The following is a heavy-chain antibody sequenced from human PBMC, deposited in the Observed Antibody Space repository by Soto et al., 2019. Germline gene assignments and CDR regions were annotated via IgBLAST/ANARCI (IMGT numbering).Heavy chain of an antibody. CDR3: ARGNVENWSGP. CDR1: GYRFSSYW. CDR2: IYPNDSGV. Sequence: GESLKISCQTSGYRFSSYWIVWVRQMPGKGLEWMGIIYPNDSGVKYNPSVQGQVTMSVDRSISTAYLQWSSLRASDTAVYFCARGNVENWSGPWGQGTPVTVSS. J-gene: IGHJ5*02. V-gene: IGHV5-51*01.